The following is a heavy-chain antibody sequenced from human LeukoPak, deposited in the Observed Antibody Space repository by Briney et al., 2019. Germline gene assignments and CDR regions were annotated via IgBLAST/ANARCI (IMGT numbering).Heavy chain of an antibody. J-gene: IGHJ4*02. V-gene: IGHV1-2*02. Sequence: ASVKVSCKASGYTFTGYYMHWLRQAPGQGLEWMGWINPNSGGTNYAQKFQGGVTMTRDTSISTAYMELSRLRSDDTAVYYCARTYYDFWSGYYGLDYWGQGTLVTVSS. CDR2: INPNSGGT. D-gene: IGHD3-3*01. CDR3: ARTYYDFWSGYYGLDY. CDR1: GYTFTGYY.